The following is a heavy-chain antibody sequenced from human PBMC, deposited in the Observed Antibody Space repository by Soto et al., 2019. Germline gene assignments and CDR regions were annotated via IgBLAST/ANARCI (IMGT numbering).Heavy chain of an antibody. J-gene: IGHJ3*02. CDR3: ARHGLTGSYYDAFDI. D-gene: IGHD1-26*01. CDR2: IKYSGTT. V-gene: IGHV4-39*01. Sequence: SDPLPRTFNNSGRTIWSLRFHGRWIRQPPGKGLEWIASIKYSGTTFYNPSLKSRVTLSVDTSKNQFALKLSSVTAAETAVYYCARHGLTGSYYDAFDIWGQGTMVT. CDR1: GRTIWSLRFH.